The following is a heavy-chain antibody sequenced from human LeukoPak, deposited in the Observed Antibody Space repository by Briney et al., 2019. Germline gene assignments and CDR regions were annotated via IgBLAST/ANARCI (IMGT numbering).Heavy chain of an antibody. Sequence: PSETLSLTCTVSGGSISSSSYYWGWIRQPPGKGLEWIGSIYYSGSTCYNPSLKSRVTISVDTSKNQFSLKLSSVTAADTAVYYCARETDVVVTMEWYNWFDPWGQGTLVTVSS. V-gene: IGHV4-39*07. D-gene: IGHD2-21*02. J-gene: IGHJ5*02. CDR2: IYYSGST. CDR1: GGSISSSSYY. CDR3: ARETDVVVTMEWYNWFDP.